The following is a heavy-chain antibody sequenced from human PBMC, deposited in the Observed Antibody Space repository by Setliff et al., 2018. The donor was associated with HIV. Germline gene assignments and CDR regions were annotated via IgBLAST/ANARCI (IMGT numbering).Heavy chain of an antibody. CDR2: INPNSGGT. V-gene: IGHV1-2*02. CDR3: ARDYDDSSGYIFFPGLPDY. CDR1: GYTFTGYY. D-gene: IGHD3-22*01. Sequence: GASVKVSCKASGYTFTGYYMHWVRQAPGQGLEWMGWINPNSGGTTYAQKFQGRVTMTRDTSISTAYMELSRLRSDDTAVYYCARDYDDSSGYIFFPGLPDYWGQGTLVTVSS. J-gene: IGHJ4*02.